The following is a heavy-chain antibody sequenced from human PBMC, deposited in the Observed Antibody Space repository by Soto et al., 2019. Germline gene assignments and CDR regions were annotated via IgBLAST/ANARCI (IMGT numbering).Heavy chain of an antibody. CDR2: ISYDGSNK. D-gene: IGHD3-10*01. CDR1: GFTFSSYA. V-gene: IGHV3-30-3*01. CDR3: ASGDGLWFGEPYFDY. J-gene: IGHJ4*02. Sequence: PGGSLRLSCAASGFTFSSYAMHWVRQAPGKGLEWVAVISYDGSNKYYADSVKGRFTISRDNSKNTLYLQMNSLRAEDTAVYYCASGDGLWFGEPYFDYWGQGTLVTVSS.